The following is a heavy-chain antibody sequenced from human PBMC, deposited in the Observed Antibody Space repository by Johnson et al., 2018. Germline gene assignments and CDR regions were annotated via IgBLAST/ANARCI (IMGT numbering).Heavy chain of an antibody. CDR1: GFTFSSYG. V-gene: IGHV3-30*03. CDR2: ISYDGSNK. J-gene: IGHJ6*03. Sequence: QVQLVESGGGVVQPGRSLRLSCAASGFTFSSYGMHWVRQAPGKGLEWVAVISYDGSNKYYADSVKGRFTISRDNSKNTLYLQMNSLRAEDTAVYYCARGQNYYMDVWGKGTTVTVSS. CDR3: ARGQNYYMDV.